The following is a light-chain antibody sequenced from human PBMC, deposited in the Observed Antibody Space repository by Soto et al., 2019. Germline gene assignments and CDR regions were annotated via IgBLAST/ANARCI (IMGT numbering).Light chain of an antibody. CDR1: QSVSSN. CDR3: QQYNNWPRT. CDR2: GAS. J-gene: IGKJ1*01. V-gene: IGKV3-15*01. Sequence: EIVMTQSPATLSVSPGEGATLPSRASQSVSSNLAWYQQKPGQAPRLLIYGASNRATGIPARFSGSGSGTEFTLTISSLQSEDFAVYYCQQYNNWPRTFGQGTKVDIK.